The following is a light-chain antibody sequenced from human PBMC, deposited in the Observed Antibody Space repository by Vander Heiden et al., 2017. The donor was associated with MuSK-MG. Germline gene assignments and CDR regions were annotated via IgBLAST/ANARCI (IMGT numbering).Light chain of an antibody. Sequence: SYELTQPPSVSVSPGPTARITCSGDALPKKYAYWYQQKSGQDPLLVIYEDSKRPSGIHERFSGASSGTIATLTITGVQVEEESDYYCYSTDSSGNQFVCGGGTKM. V-gene: IGLV3-10*01. CDR3: YSTDSSGNQFV. CDR2: EDS. J-gene: IGLJ2*01. CDR1: ALPKKY.